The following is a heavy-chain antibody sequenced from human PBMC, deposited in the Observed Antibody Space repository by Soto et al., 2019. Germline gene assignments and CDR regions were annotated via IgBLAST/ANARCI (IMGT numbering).Heavy chain of an antibody. CDR1: GFTFNNAW. V-gene: IGHV3-15*01. Sequence: EVQVVESGGGLVRPGGSLRLSCATSGFTFNNAWMSWVRQAPGKGLEWVGYIKSNIDGGTADYAAPVKGRFTNSRDDSKNMLYLQMNSLKTEDTAVYYCSYLYFDHWGQGTLVAVSS. CDR3: SYLYFDH. CDR2: IKSNIDGGTA. J-gene: IGHJ4*02. D-gene: IGHD1-26*01.